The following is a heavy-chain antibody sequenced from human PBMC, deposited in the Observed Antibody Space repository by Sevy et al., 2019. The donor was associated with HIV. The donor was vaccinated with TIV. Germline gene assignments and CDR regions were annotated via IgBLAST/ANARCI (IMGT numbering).Heavy chain of an antibody. CDR3: ARSPDSTGYYPAFDI. J-gene: IGHJ3*02. CDR1: GGSVRSGSYY. CDR2: IYSSGST. Sequence: SETLSLTCTVSGGSVRSGSYYWSWIRQPPGKGLEWIGYIYSSGSTISNPSLESRVSISVDTSKNQVSLKLASVTAAVTAVYYCARSPDSTGYYPAFDIWGQGTMVTVSS. V-gene: IGHV4-61*01. D-gene: IGHD3-22*01.